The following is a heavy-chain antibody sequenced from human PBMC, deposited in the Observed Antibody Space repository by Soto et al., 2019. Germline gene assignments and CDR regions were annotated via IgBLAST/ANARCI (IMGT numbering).Heavy chain of an antibody. Sequence: SETLSLTCTVSGGSISSYYWSWIRQPPGKGLEWIGYIYYSGSTNYNPSLKSRVTISVDTSKNQFSLKLSSVTAADTAVYYCARPVPATWGDYYMDVWGKGTTVNVPS. CDR3: ARPVPATWGDYYMDV. J-gene: IGHJ6*03. CDR1: GGSISSYY. CDR2: IYYSGST. D-gene: IGHD2-2*01. V-gene: IGHV4-59*01.